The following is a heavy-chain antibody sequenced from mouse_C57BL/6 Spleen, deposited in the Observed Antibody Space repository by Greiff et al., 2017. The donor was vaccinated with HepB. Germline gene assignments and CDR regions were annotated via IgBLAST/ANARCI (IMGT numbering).Heavy chain of an antibody. CDR2: IYPGDGDT. J-gene: IGHJ2*01. V-gene: IGHV1-82*01. CDR3: ASYYYYGSSYDDY. D-gene: IGHD1-1*01. CDR1: GYAFSSSW. Sequence: VQLQQSGPELVKPGASVKISCKASGYAFSSSWMNWVKQRPGKGLEWIGRIYPGDGDTNYNGKFKGKATLTADKSSSTAYMQLSSLTSEDSAVYFCASYYYYGSSYDDYWGQGTTLTVSS.